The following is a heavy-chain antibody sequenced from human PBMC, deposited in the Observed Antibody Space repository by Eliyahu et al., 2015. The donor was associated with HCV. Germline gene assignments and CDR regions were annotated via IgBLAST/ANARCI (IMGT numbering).Heavy chain of an antibody. J-gene: IGHJ4*02. CDR3: ARDRGNLPSDTTEFDY. CDR1: XFTFNRWS. V-gene: IGHV3-48*01. Sequence: EVQLLESGGGLVQPGGSLXLSCXASXFTFNRWSMNWVRQAPGKGLEWIAYIESSSRTNYYADSVRXRFTISRDNAKNSLYLQMNSLRVEDTAVYYCARDRGNLPSDTTEFDYWGQGTLVTVSS. CDR2: IESSSRTN. D-gene: IGHD1-7*01.